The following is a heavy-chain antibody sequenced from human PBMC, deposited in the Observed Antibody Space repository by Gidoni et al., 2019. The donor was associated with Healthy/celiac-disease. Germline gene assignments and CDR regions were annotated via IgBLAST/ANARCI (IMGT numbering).Heavy chain of an antibody. D-gene: IGHD2-2*01. V-gene: IGHV4-38-2*02. J-gene: IGHJ4*02. CDR1: GYSISSGYY. CDR2: IYHSGST. Sequence: QVQLQESGPGLVKPSETLSLTCAVSGYSISSGYYWGWIRQPPGKGLEWIGSIYHSGSTYYNPSLKSRVTISVDTSKNQFSLKLSSVTAADTAVYYCARELQGYCSSTSCPGGFDYWGQGTLVTVSS. CDR3: ARELQGYCSSTSCPGGFDY.